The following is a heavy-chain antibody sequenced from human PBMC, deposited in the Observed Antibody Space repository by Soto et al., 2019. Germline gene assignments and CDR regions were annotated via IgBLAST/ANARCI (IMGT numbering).Heavy chain of an antibody. J-gene: IGHJ5*02. D-gene: IGHD1-26*01. CDR1: GFSFSSYA. CDR3: AKGSIEFSASVDP. V-gene: IGHV3-23*01. CDR2: ISARGGSS. Sequence: EVQLLESGGDLVQPGGSLRLACAASGFSFSSYAMVWVRQAPGKGLEWVSVISARGGSSYFADSVKGRFTISRDNSKNVLSLEMNSPGAEDRGIYFCAKGSIEFSASVDPWGQGTLVLVSA.